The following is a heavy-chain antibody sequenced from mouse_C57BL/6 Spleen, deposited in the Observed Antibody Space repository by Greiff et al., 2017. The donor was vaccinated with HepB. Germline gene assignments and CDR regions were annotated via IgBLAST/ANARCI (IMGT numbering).Heavy chain of an antibody. J-gene: IGHJ4*01. Sequence: EVQLQQSGPELVKPGASVKMSCKASGYTFTDYNMHWVKQSHGKSLEWIGYISPNNGGTSYNQKFKGKATLTVNKSSSTAYMELRSLTSEDSAVYYCARGSSYDYDGDAMDYWGQGTSVTVSS. CDR2: ISPNNGGT. V-gene: IGHV1-22*01. D-gene: IGHD2-4*01. CDR3: ARGSSYDYDGDAMDY. CDR1: GYTFTDYN.